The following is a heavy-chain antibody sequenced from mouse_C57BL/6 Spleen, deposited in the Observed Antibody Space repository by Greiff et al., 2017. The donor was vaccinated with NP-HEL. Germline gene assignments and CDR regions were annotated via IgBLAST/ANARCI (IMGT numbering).Heavy chain of an antibody. Sequence: QVQLKQPGAELVKPGASVKLSCKASGYTFTSYWMHWVKQRPGRGLEWIGRIDPNSGGTKYNEKFKSKATLTVDKPSSTAYMQLSSLTSEDSAVYYCARSLDYGYEYYAMDYWGQGTSVTVSS. CDR3: ARSLDYGYEYYAMDY. CDR1: GYTFTSYW. D-gene: IGHD2-2*01. CDR2: IDPNSGGT. V-gene: IGHV1-72*01. J-gene: IGHJ4*01.